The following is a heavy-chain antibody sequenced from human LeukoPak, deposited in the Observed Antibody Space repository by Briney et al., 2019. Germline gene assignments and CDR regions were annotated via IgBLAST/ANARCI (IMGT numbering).Heavy chain of an antibody. CDR1: GYTFTGYY. CDR3: GTLLSNGPFDY. CDR2: IYPNSGAT. J-gene: IGHJ4*02. V-gene: IGHV1-2*02. Sequence: ASVKVSCKASGYTFTGYYMHWVRQAPGQGLEWMGWIYPNSGATKYAQKFQGGVTTTRDTSTSTAYMELSGLRSDDTAVYYCGTLLSNGPFDYWGQGSLVTVSS.